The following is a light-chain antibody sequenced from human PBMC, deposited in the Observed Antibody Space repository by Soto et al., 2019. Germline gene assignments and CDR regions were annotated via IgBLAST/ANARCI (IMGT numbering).Light chain of an antibody. CDR1: DSSIGAGYD. CDR3: QSYDNSLSGSYV. Sequence: QSVLTQPPSVSGAPGQRVTISCTGSDSSIGAGYDVHWYQQLPGTPPKVLIYGNSNRPSGVPDRFSASKSGTSASLAITGLQAEDEADYYCQSYDNSLSGSYVFGSGTMVTVL. V-gene: IGLV1-40*01. J-gene: IGLJ1*01. CDR2: GNS.